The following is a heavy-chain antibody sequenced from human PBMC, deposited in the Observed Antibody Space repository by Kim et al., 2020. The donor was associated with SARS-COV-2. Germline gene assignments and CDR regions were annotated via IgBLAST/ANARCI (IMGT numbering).Heavy chain of an antibody. D-gene: IGHD1-1*01. J-gene: IGHJ4*02. CDR1: GGSFSGYY. V-gene: IGHV4-34*01. Sequence: SETLSLTCAVYGGSFSGYYWSWIRQPPGKGLEWIGEINHSGSTNYNPSLKSRVTISVDTSKNQFSLRLSFVTAADTAVYYCARGVVSYLRRLVQGPGYDFDYWGQGTLVTVSS. CDR2: INHSGST. CDR3: ARGVVSYLRRLVQGPGYDFDY.